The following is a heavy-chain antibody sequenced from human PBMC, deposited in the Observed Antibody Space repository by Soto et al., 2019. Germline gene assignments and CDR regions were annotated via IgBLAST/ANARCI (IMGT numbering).Heavy chain of an antibody. Sequence: EVQLLESGGGLVQPGGSLRLSCATSGFSFSNYGMNWVRQAPGKGLEWVSGITKTGRSTFIADAVRGRFTISRDNFKNIIYLQMNSVRVDDAALYYCPKDAEAYDFAFEKWGQGTLVTVTS. CDR2: ITKTGRST. CDR3: PKDAEAYDFAFEK. CDR1: GFSFSNYG. D-gene: IGHD3-16*01. J-gene: IGHJ3*02. V-gene: IGHV3-23*01.